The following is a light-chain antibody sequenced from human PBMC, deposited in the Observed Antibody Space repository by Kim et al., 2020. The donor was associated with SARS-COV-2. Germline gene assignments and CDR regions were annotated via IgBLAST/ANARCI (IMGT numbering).Light chain of an antibody. V-gene: IGLV3-21*04. CDR3: QVWDSSSDPNWV. J-gene: IGLJ3*02. CDR2: YDS. Sequence: SYELTQSPSVSVAPGKTARITCGGNNIGSKSVHWYQQKPGQAPVLVIYYDSDRPSGIPERFSGSNSGNTATLTISRVEAGDEADYYCQVWDSSSDPNWV. CDR1: NIGSKS.